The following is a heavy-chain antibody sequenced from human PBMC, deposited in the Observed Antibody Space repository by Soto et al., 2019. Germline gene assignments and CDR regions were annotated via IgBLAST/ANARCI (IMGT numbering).Heavy chain of an antibody. Sequence: QVQLQESGPGLVKPSQTLSLTCTVSGGSISSGGYYWSWIRQHPGKGLEWIGYIYYSGSTYYNPSLKTVDTTKVQSSKNQFSLTLTAVTAAYTAVYYCRSLAAYYFDYWGQGTLVTVSS. CDR1: GGSISSGGYY. V-gene: IGHV4-31*01. CDR2: IYYSGST. J-gene: IGHJ4*02. D-gene: IGHD3-10*01. CDR3: RSLAAYYFDY.